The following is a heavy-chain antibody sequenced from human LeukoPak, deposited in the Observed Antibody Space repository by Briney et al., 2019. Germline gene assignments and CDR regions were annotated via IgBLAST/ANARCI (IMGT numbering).Heavy chain of an antibody. Sequence: GGTLRLSCAASGFTFSSYGMSWVRQAPGKGLEWVSAVSGSGGITYYADSVKGRFTISRDNSDNTLYLQMDSLRVEDTAVYYCASRWYFDLWGRGTLVTVSS. CDR3: ASRWYFDL. CDR2: VSGSGGIT. V-gene: IGHV3-23*01. CDR1: GFTFSSYG. J-gene: IGHJ2*01.